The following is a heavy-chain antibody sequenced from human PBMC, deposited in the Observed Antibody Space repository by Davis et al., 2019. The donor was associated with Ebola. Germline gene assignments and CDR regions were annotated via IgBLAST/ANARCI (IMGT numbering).Heavy chain of an antibody. CDR3: ARDSDVDTAMVTVGGWFDP. CDR2: ISAYNGNT. D-gene: IGHD5-18*01. CDR1: GYTFTSYG. J-gene: IGHJ5*02. V-gene: IGHV1-18*01. Sequence: ASVKVSCKASGYTFTSYGISWVRQAPGQGLEWMGWISAYNGNTNYAQKLQGRVTMTTDTSTSTAYMELRSLRSDDTAVYYCARDSDVDTAMVTVGGWFDPWGQGTLVTVSS.